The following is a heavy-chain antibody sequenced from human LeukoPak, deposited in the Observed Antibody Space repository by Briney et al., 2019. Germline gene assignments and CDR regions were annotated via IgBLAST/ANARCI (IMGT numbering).Heavy chain of an antibody. V-gene: IGHV3-48*02. D-gene: IGHD6-19*01. J-gene: IGHJ4*02. CDR3: ARDPWLVPGIYFDY. Sequence: PGGSLRLSCAASGFTVSSNYMSWVRQAPGKGLEWVSYISSSSSTIYYADSVKGRFTISRDNAKNSLYLQMNSLRDEDTAVYYCARDPWLVPGIYFDYWGQGTLVTVSS. CDR1: GFTVSSNY. CDR2: ISSSSSTI.